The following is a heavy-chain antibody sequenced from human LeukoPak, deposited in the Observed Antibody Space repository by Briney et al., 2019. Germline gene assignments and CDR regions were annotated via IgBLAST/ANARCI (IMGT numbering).Heavy chain of an antibody. V-gene: IGHV3-43D*03. J-gene: IGHJ6*03. CDR1: GFTFDDYA. CDR2: ISWDGGST. Sequence: TGGSLRLSCAASGFTFDDYAMHWVRQAPGKGLEWVSLISWDGGSTYYADSVKGRFTISRDNGRNSLYLQMNSLRAEDTALYYCAKGESDCSGGSCYGGLYYYYYMDVWGKGTTVTVSS. D-gene: IGHD2-15*01. CDR3: AKGESDCSGGSCYGGLYYYYYMDV.